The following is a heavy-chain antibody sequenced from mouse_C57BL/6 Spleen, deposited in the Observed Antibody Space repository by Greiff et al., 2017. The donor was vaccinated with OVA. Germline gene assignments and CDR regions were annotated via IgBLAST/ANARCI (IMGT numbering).Heavy chain of an antibody. CDR2: ISSGSSTI. CDR3: ARDYDGYYDGYFDV. V-gene: IGHV5-17*01. CDR1: GFTFSDYG. J-gene: IGHJ1*03. Sequence: EVQLVESGGGLVKPGGSLKLSCAASGFTFSDYGMHWVRQAPEKGLEWVAYISSGSSTIYYADTVKGRFTISRDNAKNTLFLQMTSLRSEDTAMYYCARDYDGYYDGYFDVWGTGTTVTVSS. D-gene: IGHD2-3*01.